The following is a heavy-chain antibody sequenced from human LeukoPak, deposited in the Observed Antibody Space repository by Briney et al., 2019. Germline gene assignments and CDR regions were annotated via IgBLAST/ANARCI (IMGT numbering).Heavy chain of an antibody. CDR2: ISGSGGST. Sequence: GGSLRLSCAASGFTFSSYAMSWVRQAPGKGLEWVSAISGSGGSTYYADSVKGRFTISRDNAKNSLYLQMNSLRAEDTALYYCAKATVSGSYQPSPFDYWGQGTLVTVSS. D-gene: IGHD1-26*01. V-gene: IGHV3-23*01. CDR3: AKATVSGSYQPSPFDY. J-gene: IGHJ4*02. CDR1: GFTFSSYA.